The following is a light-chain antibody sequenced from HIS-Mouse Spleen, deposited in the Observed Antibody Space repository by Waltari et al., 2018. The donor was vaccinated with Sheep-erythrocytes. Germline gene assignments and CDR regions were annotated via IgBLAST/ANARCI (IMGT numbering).Light chain of an antibody. CDR2: DVS. CDR3: CSYAGSYNHV. V-gene: IGLV2-11*01. CDR1: SSDFGGYTY. J-gene: IGLJ1*01. Sequence: QSALTQPRSVSGSPGPSVTISCTGTSSDFGGYTYVSWYQQHPGKAPKLMIYDVSKRPSGVPDRFSGSKSGNTASLTISGLQAEDEADYYCCSYAGSYNHVFATGTKVTVL.